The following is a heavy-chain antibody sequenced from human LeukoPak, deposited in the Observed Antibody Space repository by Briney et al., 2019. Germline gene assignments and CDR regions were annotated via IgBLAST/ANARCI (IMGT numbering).Heavy chain of an antibody. Sequence: GGSLRLSCAASGSTFSNCAMNWVRQAPGKGLEWVSDISASGGSTNYADAVKGRFTISRDNSKNTLYLQMNSLRVEDAAVYYCAKGASASRYFDYWGQGTLVTVSS. CDR2: ISASGGST. V-gene: IGHV3-23*01. D-gene: IGHD1-26*01. J-gene: IGHJ4*02. CDR1: GSTFSNCA. CDR3: AKGASASRYFDY.